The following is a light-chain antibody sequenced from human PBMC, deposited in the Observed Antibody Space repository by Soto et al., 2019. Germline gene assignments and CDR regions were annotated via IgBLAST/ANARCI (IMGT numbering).Light chain of an antibody. V-gene: IGKV3-11*01. CDR1: QSVSND. CDR3: QQRSIWPPT. J-gene: IGKJ4*01. CDR2: YAS. Sequence: EIVLTQSPATLSLSPGERATLSCRASQSVSNDLVWYHQKPGQAPRLVIYYASNRASGIPARFSGRGSGTDFTLTISSLEPEDFAVYYCQQRSIWPPTFGGGTKVEFK.